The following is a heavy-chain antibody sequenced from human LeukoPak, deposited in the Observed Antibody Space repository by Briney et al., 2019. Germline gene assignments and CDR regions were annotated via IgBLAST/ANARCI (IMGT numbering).Heavy chain of an antibody. CDR1: GFTFGDYA. Sequence: GGSLRLSCTASGFTFGDYAMSWVRQAPGKGLEWVGFIRSKAYGGTTEYAASVKGRFTISRDDSKSIAYLQMYSLKTEDTAAYYCTRDYPIAVAGNFDYWGQGTLVTVSS. CDR2: IRSKAYGGTT. CDR3: TRDYPIAVAGNFDY. J-gene: IGHJ4*02. D-gene: IGHD6-19*01. V-gene: IGHV3-49*04.